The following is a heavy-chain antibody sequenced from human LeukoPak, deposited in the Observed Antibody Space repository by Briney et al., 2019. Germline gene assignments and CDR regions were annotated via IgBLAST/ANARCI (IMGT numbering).Heavy chain of an antibody. J-gene: IGHJ4*02. Sequence: GGSLRLSCVASGFDFSITWMHWVRQPPGKGLEWVANIKQDGSEKYNVDSVKGRFTISRDNAKNSLYLQMNSLRAEDTALYYCARDLRDGYNLLDSWGQGTLVTVSS. D-gene: IGHD5-24*01. V-gene: IGHV3-7*01. CDR3: ARDLRDGYNLLDS. CDR1: GFDFSITW. CDR2: IKQDGSEK.